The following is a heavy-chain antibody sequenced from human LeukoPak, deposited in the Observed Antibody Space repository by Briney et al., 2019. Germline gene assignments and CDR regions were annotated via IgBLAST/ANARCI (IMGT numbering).Heavy chain of an antibody. CDR2: ISSDGSST. J-gene: IGHJ4*02. CDR3: TRGRAYNYGYFDY. CDR1: GFTFSSDW. D-gene: IGHD5-18*01. Sequence: GGSPRLSCAASGFTFSSDWMHWVRQAPGKGLVWVSRISSDGSSTSYADSVKGRFTISRDNTKNTLYLQMNSLRDEDTAVYYCTRGRAYNYGYFDYWGQGTLVTVSS. V-gene: IGHV3-74*01.